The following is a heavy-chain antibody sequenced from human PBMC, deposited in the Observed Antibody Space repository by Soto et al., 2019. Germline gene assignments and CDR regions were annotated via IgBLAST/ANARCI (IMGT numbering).Heavy chain of an antibody. J-gene: IGHJ4*02. CDR1: GGSSSSYD. CDR3: ARHNYGSGSTYFDY. CDR2: LYFNGNT. D-gene: IGHD3-10*01. V-gene: IGHV4-59*08. Sequence: SETLSLTCTVSGGSSSSYDWSWIRQPPGKGLEWLVYLYFNGNTDYNPSLKSRVTISVDTSKNQFSLKLNSMTAADTAVYYCARHNYGSGSTYFDYWGQGILVTVSS.